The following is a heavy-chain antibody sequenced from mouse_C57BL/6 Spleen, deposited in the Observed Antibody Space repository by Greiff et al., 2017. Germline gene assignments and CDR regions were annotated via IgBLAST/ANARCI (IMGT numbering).Heavy chain of an antibody. CDR3: ARLGYGNYYAMDY. J-gene: IGHJ4*01. D-gene: IGHD2-1*01. Sequence: EVQLVESGGDLVKPGGSLKLSCAASGFTFSSYGMSWVRQTPDKRLEWVATISSGGSYTYYPDSVKGRFTISRDNAKNTLYLQMSSLKSEDTAMYYCARLGYGNYYAMDYWGQGTSVTVSS. CDR1: GFTFSSYG. V-gene: IGHV5-6*01. CDR2: ISSGGSYT.